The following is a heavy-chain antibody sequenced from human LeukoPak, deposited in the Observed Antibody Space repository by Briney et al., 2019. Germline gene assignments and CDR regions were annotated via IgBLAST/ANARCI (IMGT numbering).Heavy chain of an antibody. CDR2: IYHRGTT. CDR3: ARVRDPYYYYMDV. CDR1: GGSIGIDDYY. J-gene: IGHJ6*03. V-gene: IGHV4-30-2*01. D-gene: IGHD5-24*01. Sequence: SETLSLTCTVSGGSIGIDDYYWTWIRQPPGKGLEWIGYIYHRGTTYYNPSLESRVTISVDRSKNQFSLKLSSVTAADTAMFYCARVRDPYYYYMDVWGRGTTVTVSS.